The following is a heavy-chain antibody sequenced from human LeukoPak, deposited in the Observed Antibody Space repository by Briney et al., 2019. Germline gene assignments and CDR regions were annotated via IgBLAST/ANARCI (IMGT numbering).Heavy chain of an antibody. V-gene: IGHV4-34*01. J-gene: IGHJ5*02. CDR2: INHSGST. CDR1: GGSFSGYY. D-gene: IGHD2-15*01. Sequence: SETLSLTCAVYGGSFSGYYWSWIRQPPGEGLEWIGEINHSGSTNYNPSLKSRVTISVDTSKNQFSLKLSSVTAADTAVYYCARGGIYCSGGSCYPLRFDPWGQGTLVTVSS. CDR3: ARGGIYCSGGSCYPLRFDP.